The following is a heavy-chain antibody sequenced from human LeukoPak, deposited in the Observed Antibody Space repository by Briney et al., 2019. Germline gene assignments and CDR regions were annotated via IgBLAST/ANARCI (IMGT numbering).Heavy chain of an antibody. CDR2: RKQDGSDK. CDR3: AREVWGPEY. Sequence: GGSLRLYGAASGFTFTKYWMTWVCKAPGKGLEWVGNRKQDGSDKNYMDSVKGRFTISRDNTKNSVYLQMSSLRAEDTAVYYCAREVWGPEYWGQGTLVTVSS. J-gene: IGHJ4*02. CDR1: GFTFTKYW. V-gene: IGHV3-7*01. D-gene: IGHD1-14*01.